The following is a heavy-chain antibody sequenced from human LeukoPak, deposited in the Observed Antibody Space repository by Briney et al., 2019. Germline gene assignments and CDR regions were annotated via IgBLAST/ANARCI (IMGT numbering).Heavy chain of an antibody. CDR3: ARRSYFYYFDY. D-gene: IGHD3-10*01. J-gene: IGHJ4*02. V-gene: IGHV4/OR15-8*01. Sequence: KPSETLSLTCVVSGDSITTNNWWSWVRQPPGKGLEWIGEISHSGNANYNPSLKSRVTISVDKSKNQFFLNLNSVTAADTAVYYCARRSYFYYFDYWGQGTLVTVSS. CDR2: ISHSGNA. CDR1: GDSITTNNW.